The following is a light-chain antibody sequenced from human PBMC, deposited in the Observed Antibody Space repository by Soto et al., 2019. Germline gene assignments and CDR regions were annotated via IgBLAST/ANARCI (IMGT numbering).Light chain of an antibody. CDR1: QSVRSRY. Sequence: SVLTQSPGTLSLSPGERATLSCRASQSVRSRYLAWYQQKSGQAPRLLIYGASSRAAGTPDRFSGSGSGTDFTLTISRLEPEDFAVYYCQQYAGSLTFGGGTKVDIK. V-gene: IGKV3-20*01. J-gene: IGKJ4*01. CDR2: GAS. CDR3: QQYAGSLT.